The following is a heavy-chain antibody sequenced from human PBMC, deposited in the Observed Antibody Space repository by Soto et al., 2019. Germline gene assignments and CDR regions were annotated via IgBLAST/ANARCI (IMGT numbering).Heavy chain of an antibody. V-gene: IGHV3-7*05. J-gene: IGHJ6*02. Sequence: EAQLVESGGGSVQPGGSLRLSCTASGFTFSNDWMSWVRQAPGKGLEWVANINQEGSEKDYVDSVKGRFTISRDYAKNSLFLQMNSLRAEDTAVYYCASGVQHFRNTLWDNYYSGMDVWGQGTTVTVSS. CDR3: ASGVQHFRNTLWDNYYSGMDV. D-gene: IGHD1-1*01. CDR2: INQEGSEK. CDR1: GFTFSNDW.